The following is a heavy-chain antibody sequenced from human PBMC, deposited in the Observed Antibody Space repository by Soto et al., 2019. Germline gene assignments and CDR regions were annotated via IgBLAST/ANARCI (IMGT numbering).Heavy chain of an antibody. CDR2: IIPIFGTA. V-gene: IGHV1-69*01. J-gene: IGHJ5*02. CDR3: ARWAHYARNLNNCFDP. D-gene: IGHD4-17*01. CDR1: GGTFSSYA. Sequence: QVQLVQSGAEVKKPGSSVKVSCKASGGTFSSYAISWVRQAPGQGLEWMGGIIPIFGTANYAQKFQGRVTITADESTSTAYMELSSLRSEDTAVYYCARWAHYARNLNNCFDPWGQGTLVTVSS.